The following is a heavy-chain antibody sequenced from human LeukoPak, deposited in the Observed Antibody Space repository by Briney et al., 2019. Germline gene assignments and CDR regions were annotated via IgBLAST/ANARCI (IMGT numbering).Heavy chain of an antibody. CDR1: GGSICSYY. D-gene: IGHD5-24*01. J-gene: IGHJ4*02. CDR3: ARQPRDGYNPIDY. V-gene: IGHV4-59*01. Sequence: SETLSLTCTVSGGSICSYYWSWIRQPPGKGLEWIGYIYYSGSTNYNPSLKSRVTISIDTSKNQFSLKLSSVTAADTAAYYCARQPRDGYNPIDYWGQGALVIVSS. CDR2: IYYSGST.